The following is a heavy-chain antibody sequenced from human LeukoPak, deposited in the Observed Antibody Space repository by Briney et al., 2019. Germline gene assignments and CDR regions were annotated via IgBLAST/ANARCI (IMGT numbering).Heavy chain of an antibody. D-gene: IGHD1-1*01. CDR3: AKRTGTNDY. Sequence: GASVKVSCKASGYTFAGYYMHWVQQAPGQGLEWMGWINPNSGGTNYAQKFQGRVTMTRDTSISTAYMELSRLRSDDTAVYYCAKRTGTNDYWGQGTLVTVSS. J-gene: IGHJ4*02. V-gene: IGHV1-2*02. CDR1: GYTFAGYY. CDR2: INPNSGGT.